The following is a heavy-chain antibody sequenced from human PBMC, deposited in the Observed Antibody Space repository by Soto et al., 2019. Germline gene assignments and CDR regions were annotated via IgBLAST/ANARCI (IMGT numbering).Heavy chain of an antibody. CDR3: AKDRDSYGSGFDY. CDR1: VFTFSSYA. CDR2: ISGSGGST. Sequence: PWRSLRLSCSASVFTFSSYAMSWFRQAPGKGLEWVSAISGSGGSTYYADSVKGRFTISRDNSKNTLYLQMNSLRAEDTAVYYCAKDRDSYGSGFDYWGQGTLVTVSS. J-gene: IGHJ4*02. V-gene: IGHV3-23*01. D-gene: IGHD5-18*01.